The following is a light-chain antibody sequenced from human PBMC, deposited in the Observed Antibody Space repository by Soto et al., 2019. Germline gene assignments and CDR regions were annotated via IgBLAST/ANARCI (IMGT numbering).Light chain of an antibody. Sequence: EIVLTQSPGILSLSPGARATLSCWASQSITSKLAWYQQKPGQAPRLLLYGASTRAAGIPDRFIGSGSGTDFTLIISRLEREDSAMYYCQQYSGALTFGQGARLAIQ. J-gene: IGKJ5*01. CDR1: QSITSK. CDR2: GAS. CDR3: QQYSGALT. V-gene: IGKV3-20*01.